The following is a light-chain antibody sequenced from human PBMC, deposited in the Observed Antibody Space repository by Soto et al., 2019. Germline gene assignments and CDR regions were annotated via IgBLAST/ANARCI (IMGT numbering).Light chain of an antibody. CDR1: QSVGSNS. CDR2: GAS. Sequence: EFVLTQSPGTLSLSPGERATLSCRASQSVGSNSLAWYQQKPGQAPRILIYGASTRATGIPDRFSGSGSGTDFTLTISRLEPEDFAVYYCQQYGSSPQTFGQGTKVEIK. J-gene: IGKJ1*01. V-gene: IGKV3-20*01. CDR3: QQYGSSPQT.